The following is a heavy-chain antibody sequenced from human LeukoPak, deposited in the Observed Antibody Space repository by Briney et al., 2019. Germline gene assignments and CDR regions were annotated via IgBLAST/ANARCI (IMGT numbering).Heavy chain of an antibody. Sequence: SETLSLTCTVSGYSISSGYYWGWIRQPPGKGLEWIGSIYHSGSTYYNPSLKSRVTISVDTSKNQFSLKLSSVTAADTAVYYCARDFARELLGSVLYNWFDPWGQGTLVTVSS. CDR2: IYHSGST. V-gene: IGHV4-38-2*02. J-gene: IGHJ5*02. CDR3: ARDFARELLGSVLYNWFDP. D-gene: IGHD1-26*01. CDR1: GYSISSGYY.